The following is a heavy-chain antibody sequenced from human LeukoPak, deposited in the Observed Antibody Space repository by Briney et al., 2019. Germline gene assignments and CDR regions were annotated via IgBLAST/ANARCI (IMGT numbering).Heavy chain of an antibody. CDR1: GFTFSSYW. V-gene: IGHV3-7*01. CDR3: ARERYSSGWYEGGYYMDV. Sequence: GGSLRLSCAASGFTFSSYWMSWVRQAPGKGLEWVANIKQDGSEKYYVDSVKGRFTISRDNAKNSLYLQMNSLRAEDTAVYYCARERYSSGWYEGGYYMDVWGKGTTVTVSS. D-gene: IGHD6-19*01. CDR2: IKQDGSEK. J-gene: IGHJ6*03.